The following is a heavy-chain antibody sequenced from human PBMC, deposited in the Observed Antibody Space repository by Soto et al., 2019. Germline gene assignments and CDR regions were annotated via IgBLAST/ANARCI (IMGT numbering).Heavy chain of an antibody. J-gene: IGHJ2*01. CDR3: AKAPIAVANWYFDL. CDR2: ISYDGSNK. CDR1: GFTFSSYG. Sequence: PGGSLRLSCAASGFTFSSYGMHWVRQAPGKGLEWVAVISYDGSNKYYADSVKGRFTISRDNSKNTLYLQMNSLRAEDTAVYYCAKAPIAVANWYFDLWGRGTLVTVSS. D-gene: IGHD6-19*01. V-gene: IGHV3-30*18.